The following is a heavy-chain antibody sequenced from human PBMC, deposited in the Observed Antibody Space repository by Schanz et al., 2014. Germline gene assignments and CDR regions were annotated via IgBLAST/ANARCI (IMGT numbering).Heavy chain of an antibody. CDR3: ARELPGVVAFDF. D-gene: IGHD7-27*01. Sequence: QERLVESGGGVVQPGRSLRLSCAASGFNFGSHGMHWVRQAPGKGLERVAVISYDGSFKNYADSVRGRITMSRDNSKNTMYLQINNLRADDTAVYYCARELPGVVAFDFWGQGTMVTVSS. CDR2: ISYDGSFK. CDR1: GFNFGSHG. V-gene: IGHV3-33*08. J-gene: IGHJ3*01.